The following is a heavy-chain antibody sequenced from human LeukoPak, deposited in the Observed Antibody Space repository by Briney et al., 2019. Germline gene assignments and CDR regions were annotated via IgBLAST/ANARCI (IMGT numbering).Heavy chain of an antibody. D-gene: IGHD6-13*01. CDR2: ISGSGDNT. Sequence: GGSLRLSCAASGFTFSSYALHWVRQAPGKGLEYVSAISGSGDNTYYADSVKGRFTISRDNAKNSLYLQMNSLRAEDTAVYYCARDGGSSSPFDYWGQGTLVTVSS. V-gene: IGHV3-64*04. CDR1: GFTFSSYA. J-gene: IGHJ4*02. CDR3: ARDGGSSSPFDY.